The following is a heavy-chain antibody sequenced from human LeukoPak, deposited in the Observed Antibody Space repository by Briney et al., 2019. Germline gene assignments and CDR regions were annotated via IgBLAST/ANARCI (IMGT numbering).Heavy chain of an antibody. Sequence: GGSLRLSCAASGFTFSSYWMSWVRQAPGKGLEWVSAISGSGGSTYYADSVKGRFTISRDNSKNTLYLQMNSLRAEDTAVYYCAKDPLYSSSLDYWGQGTLVTVSS. V-gene: IGHV3-23*01. D-gene: IGHD6-13*01. J-gene: IGHJ4*02. CDR3: AKDPLYSSSLDY. CDR1: GFTFSSYW. CDR2: ISGSGGST.